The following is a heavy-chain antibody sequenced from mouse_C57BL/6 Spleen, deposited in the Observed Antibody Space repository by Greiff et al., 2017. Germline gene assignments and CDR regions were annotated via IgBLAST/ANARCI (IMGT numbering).Heavy chain of an antibody. CDR1: GFNITDYY. Sequence: EVQLQQSGAELVKPGASVKLSCTASGFNITDYYMHWVKQRTEQGLEWIGRIDPENGETKYAPKFQGKATITADTSSNTAYLQLSSLTSGDTAVYYCARSRCITSRDGGYYFDYWGQGTTLTVSS. CDR2: IDPENGET. V-gene: IGHV14-2*01. J-gene: IGHJ2*01. CDR3: ARSRCITSRDGGYYFDY. D-gene: IGHD1-1*01.